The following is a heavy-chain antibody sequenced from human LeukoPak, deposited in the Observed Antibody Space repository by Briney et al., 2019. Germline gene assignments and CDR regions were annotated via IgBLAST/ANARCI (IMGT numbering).Heavy chain of an antibody. CDR1: GSSFSTTW. Sequence: GGSLRLSCTAFGSSFSTTWMHWVRQGPGKGLVWVSRIKSDGISTTYADSVKGRFTISRDNAKNTLFLQMNSLRVEDTAVYYCVRDNYYAMDVWGQGTTVTISS. J-gene: IGHJ6*02. V-gene: IGHV3-74*01. CDR2: IKSDGIST. CDR3: VRDNYYAMDV.